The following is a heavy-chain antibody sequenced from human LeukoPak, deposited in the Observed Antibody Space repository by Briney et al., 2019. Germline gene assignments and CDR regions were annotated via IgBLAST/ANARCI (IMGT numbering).Heavy chain of an antibody. Sequence: SETLSLTCTVSGGSFSSSSYYWGWLRQPPGMGLEWDGSICYSGRSYYNSSLKSRVTISVDTSKNQFSLKLSSVTAADTAVYYCARERTDILTGYVHFDYWGQGTLVTVSS. V-gene: IGHV4-39*01. CDR3: ARERTDILTGYVHFDY. CDR2: ICYSGRS. D-gene: IGHD3-9*01. J-gene: IGHJ4*02. CDR1: GGSFSSSSYY.